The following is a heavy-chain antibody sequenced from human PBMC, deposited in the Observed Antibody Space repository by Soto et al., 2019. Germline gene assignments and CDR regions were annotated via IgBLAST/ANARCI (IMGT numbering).Heavy chain of an antibody. CDR2: IYYSGST. D-gene: IGHD6-13*01. V-gene: IGHV4-31*03. Sequence: SETLSLTCTVSGGSISSGGYYWSWIRQHPGKGLEWIGYIYYSGSTYYNPSLKSRVTISVDTSKNQFSLKLSSVTAADTAVYYCARGPLFGEAAGSGADWFDPWGQGTLVTVSS. CDR3: ARGPLFGEAAGSGADWFDP. J-gene: IGHJ5*02. CDR1: GGSISSGGYY.